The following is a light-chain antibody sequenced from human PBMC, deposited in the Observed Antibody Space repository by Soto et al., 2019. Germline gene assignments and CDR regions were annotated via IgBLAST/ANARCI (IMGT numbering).Light chain of an antibody. CDR1: SSDVDTYIY. CDR2: EAN. V-gene: IGLV2-8*01. J-gene: IGLJ1*01. Sequence: QSALTQPPSASGSPGQSVTISCTGTSSDVDTYIYVSWYQHHPGKAPKLIIYEANKRPSGVPDRFSGSKSGDTASLTVSGLQAEDVADYYCGSYAGGNNPYVFGTGTKVTVL. CDR3: GSYAGGNNPYV.